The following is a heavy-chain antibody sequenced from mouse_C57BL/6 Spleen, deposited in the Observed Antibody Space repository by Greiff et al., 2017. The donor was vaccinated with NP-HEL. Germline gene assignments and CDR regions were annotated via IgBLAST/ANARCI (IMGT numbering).Heavy chain of an antibody. CDR1: GYTFTSYW. Sequence: QVQLQQPGAELVRPGSSVKLSCKASGYTFTSYWMDWVKQRPGQGLEWIGNIYPSDSETHYNQKFKDKATLTVDKSSSTAYMQLSSLTSEDSAVYYCARGPYYYGSSASDVWGTGTTVTVSS. CDR2: IYPSDSET. V-gene: IGHV1-61*01. CDR3: ARGPYYYGSSASDV. D-gene: IGHD1-1*01. J-gene: IGHJ1*03.